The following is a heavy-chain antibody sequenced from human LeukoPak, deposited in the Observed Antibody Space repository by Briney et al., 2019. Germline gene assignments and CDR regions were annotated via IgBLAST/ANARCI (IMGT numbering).Heavy chain of an antibody. CDR3: ARDRINMMVLGHDSGLDL. J-gene: IGHJ5*02. D-gene: IGHD3-22*01. CDR1: GFSLSEYG. Sequence: GGSLRLSCVGSGFSLSEYGIHWVRQAPGKGLEWVAVVSYDGGHKYYADSVKGRFTISRDTSSDTVSLQMNSLRVEDTAVYYCARDRINMMVLGHDSGLDLWGQGTLVTVSS. V-gene: IGHV3-30*03. CDR2: VSYDGGHK.